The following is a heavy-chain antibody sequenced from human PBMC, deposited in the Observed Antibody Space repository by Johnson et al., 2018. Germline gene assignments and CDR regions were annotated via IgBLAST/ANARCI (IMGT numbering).Heavy chain of an antibody. D-gene: IGHD3-22*01. CDR2: INPSGGST. Sequence: QVQLVQSGAEVKKPGASVKVSCKASGYTFTSYYMHWVRQAPGQGLEWMGIINPSGGSTSYAQKFQGRVTMTRDTSTGTVYMELSSLRSEDTAVYYCAATPPADSSGPKGMDVWGQGTTVTVSS. CDR1: GYTFTSYY. J-gene: IGHJ6*02. CDR3: AATPPADSSGPKGMDV. V-gene: IGHV1-46*01.